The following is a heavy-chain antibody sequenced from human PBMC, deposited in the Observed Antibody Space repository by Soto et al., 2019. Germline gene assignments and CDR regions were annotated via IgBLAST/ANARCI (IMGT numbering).Heavy chain of an antibody. D-gene: IGHD1-7*01. CDR3: AKDRRTGGNYGFYSDF. J-gene: IGHJ4*02. CDR1: GFTFSSYG. V-gene: IGHV3-23*01. CDR2: SSATGAGT. Sequence: LRLSCAASGFTFSSYGMTWVRQAPGKRLEWVSFSSATGAGTYYADSVKGRFTISRGNSRNTLYLQITSLRAADTAVYYCAKDRRTGGNYGFYSDFWGQGALVTVSS.